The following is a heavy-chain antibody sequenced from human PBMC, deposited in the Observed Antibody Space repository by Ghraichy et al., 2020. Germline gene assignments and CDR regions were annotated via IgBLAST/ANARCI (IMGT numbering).Heavy chain of an antibody. D-gene: IGHD6-13*01. CDR3: ARLLSNQGIAAADRDY. CDR2: IYYSGST. V-gene: IGHV4-59*01. Sequence: GSLSLTCTVSGGSISSYYWSWIRQPPGKGLEWIGYIYYSGSTNYNPSLKSRVTISVDTSKNQFSLKLSSVPAADTAVYYCARLLSNQGIAAADRDYGSQGSLVSASS. J-gene: IGHJ4*02. CDR1: GGSISSYY.